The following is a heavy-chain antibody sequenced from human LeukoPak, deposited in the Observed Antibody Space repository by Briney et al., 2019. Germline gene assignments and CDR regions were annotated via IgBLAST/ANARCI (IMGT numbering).Heavy chain of an antibody. CDR2: ITGGGSGI. D-gene: IGHD3-9*01. CDR3: AKRGDYDVLTGYYVSDY. CDR1: GFTFSNYA. V-gene: IGHV3-23*01. Sequence: GASLRLSCAAYGFTFSNYAMSWVRQAPGKGLQWVSAITGGGSGIYYADSMKSRFTISRDNSKNTLYLQINSLRAEDTAVYYCAKRGDYDVLTGYYVSDYWGQGTLVTVSS. J-gene: IGHJ4*02.